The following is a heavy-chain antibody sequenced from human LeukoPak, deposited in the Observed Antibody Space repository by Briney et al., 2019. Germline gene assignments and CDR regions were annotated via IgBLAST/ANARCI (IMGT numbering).Heavy chain of an antibody. D-gene: IGHD3-22*01. CDR2: ISSSGRTT. J-gene: IGHJ4*02. CDR3: ARGYYDPVPFDY. V-gene: IGHV3-11*01. Sequence: PGGSLRLSCAASGFTFSDYYMSWIRQAPGKGLEWVSYISSSGRTTYYADSVKGRFTISRDNAKNSLYLQMNSLRVEDTAVYYCARGYYDPVPFDYWGQGTLVTVSS. CDR1: GFTFSDYY.